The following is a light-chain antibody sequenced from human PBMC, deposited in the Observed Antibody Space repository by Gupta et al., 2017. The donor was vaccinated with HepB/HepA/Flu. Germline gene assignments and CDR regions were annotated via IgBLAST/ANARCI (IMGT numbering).Light chain of an antibody. CDR1: PGPVTNEHF. CDR3: LIYYGGARV. Sequence: QPVVTQEPSLTVSPGGTVTFTCASSPGPVTNEHFPSWFQQKAGQPPRALIHSTWNKHSWTPARFSGSVLGGKAVLTLSDVQPEDEADYYCLIYYGGARVFGGGTKLTVL. J-gene: IGLJ3*02. CDR2: STW. V-gene: IGLV7-43*01.